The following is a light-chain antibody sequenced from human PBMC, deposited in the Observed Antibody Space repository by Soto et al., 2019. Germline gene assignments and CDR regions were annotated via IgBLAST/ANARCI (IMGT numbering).Light chain of an antibody. CDR3: QSYDSSLSGYV. CDR2: ANN. J-gene: IGLJ1*01. Sequence: QSVLTQPPSVSGAPGQRVTISCTGSSSNIGAGYDVHWYQQLPGTAPKLLIYANNIRPSGVPGRFSGSKSGTSASLAITGLQAEDEADYYCQSYDSSLSGYVFGTGTKV. CDR1: SSNIGAGYD. V-gene: IGLV1-40*01.